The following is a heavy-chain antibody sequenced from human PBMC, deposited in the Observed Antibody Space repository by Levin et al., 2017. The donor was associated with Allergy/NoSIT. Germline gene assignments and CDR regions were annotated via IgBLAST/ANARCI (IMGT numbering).Heavy chain of an antibody. V-gene: IGHV1-2*02. D-gene: IGHD6-13*01. J-gene: IGHJ4*02. Sequence: ASVKVSCKASGYTFIGNYMYWVRQAPGQGLEYMGWINPSSGGTKYEQKFQGRVTMTRDTSVSTAYMELDSLRSDDTAVYYCARGGPIAGTANQLFDYWGQGVLVTVSS. CDR3: ARGGPIAGTANQLFDY. CDR1: GYTFIGNY. CDR2: INPSSGGT.